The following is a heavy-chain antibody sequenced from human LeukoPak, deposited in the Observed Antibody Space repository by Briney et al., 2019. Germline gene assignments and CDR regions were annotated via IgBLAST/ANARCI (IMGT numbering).Heavy chain of an antibody. Sequence: SETLSLTCAVYGGSFSGYYWSWIRQPPGKGLEWIGSIYYSGSTYYNPSLKSRVTISVDTSKNQFSLKLSSVTAADTAVYYCARDALLYAFDIWGQGTMVTVSS. CDR3: ARDALLYAFDI. J-gene: IGHJ3*02. V-gene: IGHV4-34*11. CDR2: IYYSGST. CDR1: GGSFSGYY.